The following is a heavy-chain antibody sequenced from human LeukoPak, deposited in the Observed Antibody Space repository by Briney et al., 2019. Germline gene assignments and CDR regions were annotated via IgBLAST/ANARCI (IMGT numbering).Heavy chain of an antibody. CDR1: GFTFSSYS. CDR3: ARESPLLHFDP. J-gene: IGHJ5*02. CDR2: ISSSSSYI. V-gene: IGHV3-21*01. Sequence: GGSLRLSCAASGFTFSSYSMNWVRQAPGKGLEWVSSISSSSSYIYYADSMKGRFTISRDNAKNSLYLQMNSLRAEDTAVYYCARESPLLHFDPWGQGTLVTVSS.